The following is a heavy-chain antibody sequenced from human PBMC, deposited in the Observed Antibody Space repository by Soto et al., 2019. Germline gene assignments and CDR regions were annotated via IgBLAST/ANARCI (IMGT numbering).Heavy chain of an antibody. J-gene: IGHJ3*01. Sequence: EVQMLESGGGLVQPGGSLRLSCAASGFTFSSYALTWVRQVPGKGLEWVSSITGNGDYARYIDSVKGRFTITRDNAKNALFLQLTSLRADDTAIYYCGKESNGDYFGAFDFWGQGTMVTVSS. CDR3: GKESNGDYFGAFDF. D-gene: IGHD4-17*01. CDR2: ITGNGDYA. V-gene: IGHV3-23*01. CDR1: GFTFSSYA.